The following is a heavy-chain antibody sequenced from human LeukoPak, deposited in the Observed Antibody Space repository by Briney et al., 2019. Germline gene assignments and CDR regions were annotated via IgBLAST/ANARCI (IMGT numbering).Heavy chain of an antibody. CDR1: GGPISTYY. CDR3: ARTGSWYYYFGY. J-gene: IGHJ4*02. D-gene: IGHD6-13*01. Sequence: SETLSLTCTVSGGPISTYYWTWIRQPPGKGLEWIGYIYYSGSTNYNPSLKSRVTISVDTSKNQFSLKLSSVTAADTAVYYCARTGSWYYYFGYWGQGTLVAVSS. V-gene: IGHV4-59*01. CDR2: IYYSGST.